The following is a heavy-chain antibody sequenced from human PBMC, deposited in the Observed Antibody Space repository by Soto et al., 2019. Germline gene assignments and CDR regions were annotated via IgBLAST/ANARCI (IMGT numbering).Heavy chain of an antibody. Sequence: KPSETLSLTCSVSGDSIRNLYWSWIRTPIGKGLEWIGYIYRGGSTNYNPSLKSRVTMSVDTSKNQFSLKLSSVTAADTAVYYCARVGYDFWSAYFAPFDFWGQGTLVTVSS. J-gene: IGHJ4*02. D-gene: IGHD3-3*01. CDR1: GDSIRNLY. V-gene: IGHV4-59*11. CDR2: IYRGGST. CDR3: ARVGYDFWSAYFAPFDF.